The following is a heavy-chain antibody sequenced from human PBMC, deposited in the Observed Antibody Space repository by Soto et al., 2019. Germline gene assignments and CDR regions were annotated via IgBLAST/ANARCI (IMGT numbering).Heavy chain of an antibody. Sequence: QVQLVQSGAEVKKPGASVKVSCKASGYTFTSYAMHWVRQAPGQRLEWMGWINAGNGNTKYSQKFQGRVTITRDTSASTAYMELSSLRSEDTAVYYCVRDLRITIFGVVTYYMDVWGKGTTVTVSS. D-gene: IGHD3-3*01. CDR2: INAGNGNT. CDR3: VRDLRITIFGVVTYYMDV. CDR1: GYTFTSYA. V-gene: IGHV1-3*01. J-gene: IGHJ6*03.